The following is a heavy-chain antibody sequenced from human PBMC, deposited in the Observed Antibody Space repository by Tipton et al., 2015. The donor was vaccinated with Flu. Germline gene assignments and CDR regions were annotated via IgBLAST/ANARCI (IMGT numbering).Heavy chain of an antibody. Sequence: LSCEASGFTFSAYSMNWVRQAPGKGLEWVSSISGSGSYMYYGDSLKGRFTISRDNARNSLYLQMNGLSAEDTAVYYCARALYISVTGLPSFDYWGQGTLVTVSS. D-gene: IGHD1-1*01. CDR2: ISGSGSYM. CDR3: ARALYISVTGLPSFDY. CDR1: GFTFSAYS. V-gene: IGHV3-21*01. J-gene: IGHJ4*02.